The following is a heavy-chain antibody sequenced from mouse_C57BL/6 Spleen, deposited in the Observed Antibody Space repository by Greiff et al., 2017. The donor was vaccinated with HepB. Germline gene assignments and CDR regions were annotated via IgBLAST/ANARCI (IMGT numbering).Heavy chain of an antibody. CDR2: IYPGDGDT. CDR3: ARGGYGSSYEDAMDY. J-gene: IGHJ4*01. CDR1: GYAFSSYW. D-gene: IGHD1-1*01. Sequence: VQLQQSGAELVKPGASVKISCKASGYAFSSYWMNWVKQRPGKGLEWIGQIYPGDGDTNYNGKFKGKATLTADKSSSTAYMQLSRLTSEDSAVYFCARGGYGSSYEDAMDYWGQGTSVTVAS. V-gene: IGHV1-80*01.